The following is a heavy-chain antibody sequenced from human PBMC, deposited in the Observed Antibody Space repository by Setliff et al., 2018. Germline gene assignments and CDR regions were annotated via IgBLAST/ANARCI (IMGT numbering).Heavy chain of an antibody. J-gene: IGHJ5*02. Sequence: SETLSLTCTVSGGSISSGSYYWSWIRQPAGKGLEWIGRVYISGSTNYNPSLNSRVTISLDTSKNQFSLKLISVTAADTAAYYCARVAGSGYLDRCFDPWGQGTLVTVSS. CDR2: VYISGST. D-gene: IGHD3-22*01. V-gene: IGHV4-61*02. CDR3: ARVAGSGYLDRCFDP. CDR1: GGSISSGSYY.